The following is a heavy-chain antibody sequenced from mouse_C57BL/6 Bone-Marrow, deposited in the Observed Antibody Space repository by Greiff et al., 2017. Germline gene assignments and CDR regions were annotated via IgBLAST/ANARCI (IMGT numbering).Heavy chain of an antibody. CDR2: IYPRSGNT. V-gene: IGHV1-81*01. J-gene: IGHJ1*03. D-gene: IGHD2-5*01. Sequence: VQLQQSGAELARPGASVKLSCKASGYTFTSYGISWVKQRTGQGLEWIGEIYPRSGNTYYNEKFKGTATLTADKSSSTAYMELRSLTSEDSAVYFCAREEDIVTTNWYFDVWGTGTTVTVSS. CDR3: AREEDIVTTNWYFDV. CDR1: GYTFTSYG.